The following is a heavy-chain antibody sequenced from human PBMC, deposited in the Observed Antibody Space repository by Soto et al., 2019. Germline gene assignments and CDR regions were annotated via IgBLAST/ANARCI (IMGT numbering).Heavy chain of an antibody. D-gene: IGHD4-17*01. CDR1: GFTFSSYW. V-gene: IGHV3-7*05. CDR2: IKQDGSEK. Sequence: EVQLVETGGGLVQPGGSLRLSCAASGFTFSSYWMIWVRQAPGKGLECVANIKQDGSEKYYVDSVKGRFTISRDNAKNSLYLQMNSLRAEDTAVYYCERPGGDYAYFDYWGQGTLVTVSS. J-gene: IGHJ4*02. CDR3: ERPGGDYAYFDY.